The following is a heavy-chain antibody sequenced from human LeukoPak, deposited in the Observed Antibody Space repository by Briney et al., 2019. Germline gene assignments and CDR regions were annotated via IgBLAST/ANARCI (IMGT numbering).Heavy chain of an antibody. J-gene: IGHJ4*02. V-gene: IGHV1-69*04. CDR1: GGTFSSYA. CDR2: IIPILGIA. Sequence: SVKVSCKASGGTFSSYAISWVRQAPGQGLEWMGRIIPILGIANYAQKFQGRVTMTRDTSTSTVYMELSSLRSEDTAVYYCVWGEFDYWGQGTLVTVSS. CDR3: VWGEFDY. D-gene: IGHD3-16*01.